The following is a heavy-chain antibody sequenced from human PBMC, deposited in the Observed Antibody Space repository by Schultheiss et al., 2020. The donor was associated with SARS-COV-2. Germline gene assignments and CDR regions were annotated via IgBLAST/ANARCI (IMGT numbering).Heavy chain of an antibody. V-gene: IGHV4-39*07. CDR3: ARENLGYLDY. D-gene: IGHD2-15*01. CDR2: IYYSGST. J-gene: IGHJ4*02. Sequence: SETLSLTCTVSGGSISSSSYYWGWIRQPPGKGLEWIGSIYYSGSTYYNPSLKSRVTISVDTSKNQFSLKLSSVTAADTAVYYCARENLGYLDYWGQGTLVTVSS. CDR1: GGSISSSSYY.